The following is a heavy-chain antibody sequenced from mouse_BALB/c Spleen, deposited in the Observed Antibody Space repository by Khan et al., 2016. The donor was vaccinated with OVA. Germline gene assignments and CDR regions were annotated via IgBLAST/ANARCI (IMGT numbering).Heavy chain of an antibody. V-gene: IGHV1-77*01. CDR1: GYTFTDYI. Sequence: QVQLQQSGPELVKPGASLKVSCKASGYTFTDYIIGWVKQSTRQGLEWIGDIFPGSDTPYYNEKFKDKATLTADKSSNTAYMQLRSLTSEDLAVYFCARGGYAVFAYWGQGTLVTVSA. J-gene: IGHJ3*01. D-gene: IGHD2-10*02. CDR3: ARGGYAVFAY. CDR2: IFPGSDTP.